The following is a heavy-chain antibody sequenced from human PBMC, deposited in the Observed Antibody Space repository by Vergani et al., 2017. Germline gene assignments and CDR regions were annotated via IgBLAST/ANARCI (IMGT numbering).Heavy chain of an antibody. CDR3: ARVRGKVWWRARDWYFDL. J-gene: IGHJ2*01. V-gene: IGHV1-69*12. CDR1: GGTFSSYA. CDR2: IIPIFGTA. D-gene: IGHD2-21*01. Sequence: QVQLVQSGAEVKKPGSSVKVSCKASGGTFSSYAISWVRQAPGQGLEWMGGIIPIFGTANYAQKFQGRVTITADESTSTAYMELCSLRSEDTAVYYCARVRGKVWWRARDWYFDLWGRGTLVTVSS.